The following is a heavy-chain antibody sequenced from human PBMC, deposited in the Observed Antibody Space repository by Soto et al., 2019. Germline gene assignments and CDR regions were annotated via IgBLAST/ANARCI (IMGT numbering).Heavy chain of an antibody. V-gene: IGHV3-48*01. CDR2: ISSAGSTI. D-gene: IGHD3-3*01. J-gene: IGHJ6*03. CDR3: AREGRILSNYYYYYYMDV. CDR1: GFTFSTHS. Sequence: GGSLRLSCAGSGFTFSTHSMEWVRQAPGKGLEWISYISSAGSTIYYADTVKGRFTISRDNAKNSLYLQMDSLRAEDTAVYYCAREGRILSNYYYYYYMDVWGNGTTVTVSS.